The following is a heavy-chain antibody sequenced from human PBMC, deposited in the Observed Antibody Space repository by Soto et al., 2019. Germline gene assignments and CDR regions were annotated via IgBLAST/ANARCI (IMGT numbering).Heavy chain of an antibody. CDR1: GYTFISYA. D-gene: IGHD3-9*01. J-gene: IGHJ6*02. CDR3: ARDFLTRISWGSTTAQYSQYGMEV. CDR2: VSPYNGDT. V-gene: IGHV1-18*01. Sequence: VASVKVSCKASGYTFISYALSWVRQAPGQGPEWIGRVSPYNGDTKYAQKFQGRVTITADTSTNTAYMDLRSLKSDDTAVYFCARDFLTRISWGSTTAQYSQYGMEVWGQGTTVTVSS.